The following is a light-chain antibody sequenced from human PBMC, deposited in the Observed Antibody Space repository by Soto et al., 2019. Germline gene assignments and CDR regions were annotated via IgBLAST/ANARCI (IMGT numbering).Light chain of an antibody. CDR2: EVY. CDR3: SSFEGNKNVI. Sequence: QSALTQPPSASGSPGQSVTISCTGATSDIGTHNFVSWYQQHPGKAPKLVIYEVYKRPSGVPDRFSGSKSGNTASLTVSGLQAEDEADYYCSSFEGNKNVIFGGGTKVTVL. J-gene: IGLJ2*01. V-gene: IGLV2-8*01. CDR1: TSDIGTHNF.